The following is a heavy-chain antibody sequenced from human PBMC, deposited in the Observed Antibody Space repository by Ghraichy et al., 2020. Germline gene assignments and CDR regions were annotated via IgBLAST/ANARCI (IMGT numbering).Heavy chain of an antibody. CDR3: ARSIAAAGMGVGWFDP. Sequence: ASVKVSCKASGYTFTGYYMHWVRQAPGQGLEWMGRINPNSGGTNYAQKFQGRVTMTRDTSISTAYMELSRLRSDDTAVYYCARSIAAAGMGVGWFDPWGQGTLVTVSS. D-gene: IGHD6-13*01. J-gene: IGHJ5*02. CDR2: INPNSGGT. CDR1: GYTFTGYY. V-gene: IGHV1-2*06.